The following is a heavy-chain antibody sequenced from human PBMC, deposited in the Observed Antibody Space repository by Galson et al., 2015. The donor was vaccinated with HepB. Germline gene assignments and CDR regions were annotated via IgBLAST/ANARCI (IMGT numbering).Heavy chain of an antibody. J-gene: IGHJ4*02. Sequence: SLRLSCAASGFTFSSCAMNWVRQVPGKGLEWVSAISGSGGSTHYADSVKGRFTISRDNSKNTLYLQMNSLRAEDTAVYYCARALRGRTTVTTLDYWGQGTLVTVSS. V-gene: IGHV3-23*01. CDR2: ISGSGGST. CDR3: ARALRGRTTVTTLDY. D-gene: IGHD4-17*01. CDR1: GFTFSSCA.